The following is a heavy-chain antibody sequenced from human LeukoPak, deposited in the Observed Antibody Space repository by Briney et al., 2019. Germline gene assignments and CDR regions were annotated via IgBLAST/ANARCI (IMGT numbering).Heavy chain of an antibody. V-gene: IGHV3-33*01. D-gene: IGHD3-9*01. CDR3: ARDLRKRGIAIFPTYWFDP. CDR2: IWYDGNNK. CDR1: GFTFSSYG. Sequence: GRSLRLSCAASGFTFSSYGMHWVRQAPGKGLEWVAVIWYDGNNKYCADSVKGRFTISRDNSKNTLYLQMNNLRAEDTAVYYCARDLRKRGIAIFPTYWFDPWGQGTLVTVSS. J-gene: IGHJ5*02.